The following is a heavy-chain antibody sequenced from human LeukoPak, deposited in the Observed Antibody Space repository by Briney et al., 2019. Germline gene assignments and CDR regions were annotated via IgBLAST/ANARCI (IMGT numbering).Heavy chain of an antibody. J-gene: IGHJ6*02. V-gene: IGHV3-21*01. Sequence: AGGSLRLSCAASGFTFSSYSMNWVRQAPGKGLEWVSSISSSSYIYYADSVKGRFTISRDNAKNSLYLQMNSLRAEDTAVYYCARDYKDYYGMDVWGQGTTVTVSS. D-gene: IGHD5-24*01. CDR2: ISSSSYI. CDR3: ARDYKDYYGMDV. CDR1: GFTFSSYS.